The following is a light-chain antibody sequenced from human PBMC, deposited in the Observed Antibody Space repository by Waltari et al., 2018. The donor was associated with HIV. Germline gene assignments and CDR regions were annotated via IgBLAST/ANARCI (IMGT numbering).Light chain of an antibody. CDR3: QQYDSIPPT. V-gene: IGKV1-33*01. CDR2: DAS. Sequence: DIQMTQSPSSLSASVGDRVIITCQASQDIRKNLNWYQHKPGKAPKLLIYDASNLERGVQSRFRGGGSGTDFTFTISSLQPEDIGTYYCQQYDSIPPTFGPGTKVD. J-gene: IGKJ3*01. CDR1: QDIRKN.